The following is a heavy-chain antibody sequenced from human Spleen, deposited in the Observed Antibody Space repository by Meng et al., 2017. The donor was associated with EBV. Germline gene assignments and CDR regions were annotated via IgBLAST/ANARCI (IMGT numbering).Heavy chain of an antibody. V-gene: IGHV7-4-1*02. CDR2: IDTNTGHP. D-gene: IGHD6-13*01. CDR1: GYTFTTYY. Sequence: QVQLVQSGAEVKKPGASVKVSCKASGYTFTTYYMYWVRQAPGQGLEWMGWIDTNTGHPTYAQGFTGQFVFSLDTSVNTAFLQISSLKAADSAVYYCVSTISAAGYWGQGTLVTVSS. J-gene: IGHJ4*02. CDR3: VSTISAAGY.